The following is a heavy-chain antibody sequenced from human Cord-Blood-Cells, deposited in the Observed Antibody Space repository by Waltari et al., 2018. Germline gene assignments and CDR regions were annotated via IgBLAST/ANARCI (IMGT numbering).Heavy chain of an antibody. V-gene: IGHV4-30-2*01. CDR3: ARRANYDFWSPPRMDV. Sequence: QLQLQESGSGLVKPSQTLSLTCAVSGGSISSGGYSWSWIRQPPGMGLEWIGYTYHSGSTYYHPSLMSRVTIAVDRSKNEFSQELRSVTAADTAVYYCARRANYDFWSPPRMDVWGQGTTFTVSS. J-gene: IGHJ6*02. CDR2: TYHSGST. D-gene: IGHD3-3*01. CDR1: GGSISSGGYS.